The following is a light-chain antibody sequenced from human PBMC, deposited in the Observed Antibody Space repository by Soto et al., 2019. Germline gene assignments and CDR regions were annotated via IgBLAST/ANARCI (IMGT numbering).Light chain of an antibody. CDR3: LQDYNYPWT. CDR2: AAS. CDR1: QGISSW. Sequence: DITMTQSPSSLSASVGDRVTIPCRASQGISSWLAWYQQKPGKAPKLLIYAASSLESGVPSRFSGSGSGTDFTLTISSLQPEDFTTYYCLQDYNYPWTFAQGAKVDI. J-gene: IGKJ1*01. V-gene: IGKV1-12*01.